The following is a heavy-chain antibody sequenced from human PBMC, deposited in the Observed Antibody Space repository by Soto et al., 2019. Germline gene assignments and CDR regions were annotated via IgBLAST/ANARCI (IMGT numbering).Heavy chain of an antibody. CDR3: ARHKYLMSGGRKRSYKDDY. J-gene: IGHJ4*02. CDR2: IDPSDSYT. CDR1: GYSFTSYW. D-gene: IGHD2-15*01. Sequence: PGESLKISCKGSGYSFTSYWITWVRQMPGKGLEWMGRIDPSDSYTNYSPSFQGHVTISADKSISTAYLQWSSLKASDTAMYYCARHKYLMSGGRKRSYKDDYWGQGTQVTVSS. V-gene: IGHV5-10-1*01.